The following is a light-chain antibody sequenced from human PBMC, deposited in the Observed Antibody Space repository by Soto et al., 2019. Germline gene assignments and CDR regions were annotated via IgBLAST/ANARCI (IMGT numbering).Light chain of an antibody. J-gene: IGLJ3*02. CDR3: QSYDSSNPHWV. CDR2: EDN. Sequence: NFMLTQPHSVSDSPGKTVTISCTRSSGSIASNYVQWYQQRPGSAPTTVIYEDNQRPSGVPDRFSGSIDSSSNSASLTISGLKTEDEADYYCQSYDSSNPHWVFGGGTKLTVL. CDR1: SGSIASNY. V-gene: IGLV6-57*03.